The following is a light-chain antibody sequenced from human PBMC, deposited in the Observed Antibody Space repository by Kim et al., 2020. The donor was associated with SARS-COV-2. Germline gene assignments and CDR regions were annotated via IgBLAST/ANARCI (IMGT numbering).Light chain of an antibody. CDR3: QQSYSTPPYT. J-gene: IGKJ2*01. CDR2: AAS. CDR1: QSISSY. V-gene: IGKV1-39*01. Sequence: DIQMTQSPSSLSASVGDRVTITCRASQSISSYLNWYQQKPGKAPKLLIYAASSLQSGVSSRFSGSGSGTDFTLTISSLQPEDFATYYCQQSYSTPPYTFGQGTKLEI.